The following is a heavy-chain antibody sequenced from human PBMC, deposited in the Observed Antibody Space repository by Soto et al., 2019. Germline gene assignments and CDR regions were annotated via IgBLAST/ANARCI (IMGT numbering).Heavy chain of an antibody. CDR2: MYWNGDK. CDR1: RFSLSTSGVG. D-gene: IGHD2-21*01. CDR3: AHSLSNCGGDCYRYYYYYYGMDV. V-gene: IGHV2-5*01. Sequence: YGHWSLNPTQTVTLTCTFSRFSLSTSGVGVGWSRQPPGKALDWLALMYWNGDKRYSPSLKSRLTITKDTFKYQVVLTMTNMDPVDTATYYCAHSLSNCGGDCYRYYYYYYGMDVWGQGT. J-gene: IGHJ6*02.